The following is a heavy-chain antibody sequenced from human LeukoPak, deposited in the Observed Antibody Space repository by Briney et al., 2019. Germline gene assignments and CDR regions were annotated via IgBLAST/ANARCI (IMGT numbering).Heavy chain of an antibody. CDR3: AADLNGEVLFDY. J-gene: IGHJ4*02. CDR1: GFTFSTSA. D-gene: IGHD3-10*01. CDR2: IVVGSGTT. V-gene: IGHV1-58*01. Sequence: SVKVSCKASGFTFSTSALHWVRQARGQRLEWIGWIVVGSGTTNYAQKFQERVTITRDMSTGTAYMEVSSLRSDDTAVFYCAADLNGEVLFDYWGQGTLVTVSS.